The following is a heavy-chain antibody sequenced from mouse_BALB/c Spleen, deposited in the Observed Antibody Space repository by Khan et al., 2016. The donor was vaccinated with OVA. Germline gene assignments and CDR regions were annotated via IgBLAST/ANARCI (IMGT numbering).Heavy chain of an antibody. D-gene: IGHD2-3*01. J-gene: IGHJ4*01. CDR1: GYTFTSYW. CDR2: INPSTGYT. Sequence: QVQLQQPGAELAKPGASVKMSCKASGYTFTSYWMHWVKQRPGQGLEWIGYINPSTGYTEYNQKFKDKATLTADKSSSTAYMQLSSLTSEDSAVYYCASYDGYYYYAMDYWGQGTSVTVSS. CDR3: ASYDGYYYYAMDY. V-gene: IGHV1-7*01.